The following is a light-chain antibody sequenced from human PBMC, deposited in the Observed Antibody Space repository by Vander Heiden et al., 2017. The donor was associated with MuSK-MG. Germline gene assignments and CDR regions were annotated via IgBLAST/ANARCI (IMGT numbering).Light chain of an antibody. V-gene: IGKV1-9*01. J-gene: IGKJ1*01. CDR1: QGISSH. CDR3: QQLYGYPRT. CDR2: AAS. Sequence: DIQLTQSPSFLSASVGDRVTITCRASQGISSHLAWYQQKPGKAPKLLIYAASTLQSGVPSRFSGTGSGTEFTLTISSLQPEDFATYFCQQLYGYPRTFGQGTKVEIK.